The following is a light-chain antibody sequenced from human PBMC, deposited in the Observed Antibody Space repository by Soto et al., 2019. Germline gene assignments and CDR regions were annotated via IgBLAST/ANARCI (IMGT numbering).Light chain of an antibody. J-gene: IGKJ3*01. V-gene: IGKV3-20*01. CDR3: QHYGTSPPFT. CDR2: GTS. Sequence: EVVLTQSPGTLSLSPGERATLSCRTSQSISSSHLAWYQQKPGQAPRLLMSGTSRRPTGIPDRVSGSGSGTDFTLSISRLEPEDFAVYYCQHYGTSPPFTFGPGTKVDVK. CDR1: QSISSSH.